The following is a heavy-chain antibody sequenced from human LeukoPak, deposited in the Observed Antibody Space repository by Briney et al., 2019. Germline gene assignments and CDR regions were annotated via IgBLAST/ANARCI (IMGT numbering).Heavy chain of an antibody. V-gene: IGHV3-30*04. D-gene: IGHD3-10*01. Sequence: GRSLRLSCAASGFTFRSNAMHWVRQAPGKGLEWVAVISYDGSNKYYADSVKGRFTISRDNSKNTVYLQMNSLRAEDTAVYYCARGTLDITKIRGVISPFDYWGQGTLVTVSS. J-gene: IGHJ4*02. CDR3: ARGTLDITKIRGVISPFDY. CDR2: ISYDGSNK. CDR1: GFTFRSNA.